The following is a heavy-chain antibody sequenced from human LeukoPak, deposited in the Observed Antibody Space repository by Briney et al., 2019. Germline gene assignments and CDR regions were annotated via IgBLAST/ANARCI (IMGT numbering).Heavy chain of an antibody. CDR1: GGSFSGYY. J-gene: IGHJ6*03. CDR2: INHSGST. Sequence: SETLSLTCAVYGGSFSGYYWSWIRQPPGKGLEWIGEINHSGSTNYNPSPKSRVTISVDTSKNQFSLKLSSVTAADTAVYYCARGYPYCSSTSCYTTWRYYYYYMDVWGKGTTVTVSS. V-gene: IGHV4-34*01. D-gene: IGHD2-2*02. CDR3: ARGYPYCSSTSCYTTWRYYYYYMDV.